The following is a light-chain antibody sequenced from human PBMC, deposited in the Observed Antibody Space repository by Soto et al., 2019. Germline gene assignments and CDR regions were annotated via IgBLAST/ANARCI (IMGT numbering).Light chain of an antibody. CDR3: RSYTTTTSLVV. J-gene: IGLJ2*01. CDR2: DVS. Sequence: QSALTQPASVSGSPGQSITISCSGTSSDVGGYNFVSWYQVHPGKAPRLILYDVSSRTSGVSYRFSGSKSANTASLNISRLQAGDEADYYCRSYTTTTSLVVFGGGTKL. CDR1: SSDVGGYNF. V-gene: IGLV2-14*03.